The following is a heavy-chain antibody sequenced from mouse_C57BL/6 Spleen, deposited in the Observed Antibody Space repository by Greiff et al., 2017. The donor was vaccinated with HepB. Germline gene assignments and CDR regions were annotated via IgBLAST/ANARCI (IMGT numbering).Heavy chain of an antibody. D-gene: IGHD2-4*01. Sequence: VQLKESGGGLVKPGGSLKLSCAASGFTFSDYGMHWVRQAPEKGLEWVAYISSGSSTIYYADTVKGRFTISRDNAKNTLFLQMTSLRSEDTAMYYCARGDYDGLFDYWGQGTTLTVSS. V-gene: IGHV5-17*01. CDR3: ARGDYDGLFDY. CDR1: GFTFSDYG. CDR2: ISSGSSTI. J-gene: IGHJ2*01.